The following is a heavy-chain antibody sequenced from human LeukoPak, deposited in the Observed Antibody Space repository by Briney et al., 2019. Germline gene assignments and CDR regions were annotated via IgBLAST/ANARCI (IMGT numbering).Heavy chain of an antibody. D-gene: IGHD2-21*01. CDR1: GFTVSSNY. Sequence: PGGSLRLSCAASGFTVSSNYMSWVRQAPGKGLDWVSIIYSGGSTFYADSVKGRFTISRENSKNTLYLQMNSLRAEDTAVYYCARRPIVAALMDWFFDLWGRGTRVTVSS. CDR2: IYSGGST. V-gene: IGHV3-66*02. CDR3: ARRPIVAALMDWFFDL. J-gene: IGHJ2*01.